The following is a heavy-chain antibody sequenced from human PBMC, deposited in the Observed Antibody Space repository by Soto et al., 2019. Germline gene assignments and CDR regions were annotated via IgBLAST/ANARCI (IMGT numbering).Heavy chain of an antibody. Sequence: QITLNESGPTVVRPTETLTLTCRFSGFSLTTSGVGVGWIRQSPGKAPEWLALIYWDDDKRYSASLKSRLTITTDTSKNQVVLTVSDLDPTDKATYYCAHRVLRTVFGLVTTTAIYFDFWGQGTPVAVSS. D-gene: IGHD3-3*01. CDR1: GFSLTTSGVG. CDR3: AHRVLRTVFGLVTTTAIYFDF. V-gene: IGHV2-5*02. J-gene: IGHJ4*02. CDR2: IYWDDDK.